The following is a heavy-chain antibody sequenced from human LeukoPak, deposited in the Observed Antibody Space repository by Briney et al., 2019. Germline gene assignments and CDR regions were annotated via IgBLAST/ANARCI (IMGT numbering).Heavy chain of an antibody. Sequence: PGGSLRLSCAASGFTFSGSARHWVRQASGKGLEWVGRIRSKANSYATAYAASVKGRFTISRDDSKNTAYLQMNSLKTEDTAVYYCTGAQDCSSTSCYFSEMNDYWGQGTLVTVSS. D-gene: IGHD2-2*01. V-gene: IGHV3-73*01. CDR1: GFTFSGSA. CDR2: IRSKANSYAT. CDR3: TGAQDCSSTSCYFSEMNDY. J-gene: IGHJ4*02.